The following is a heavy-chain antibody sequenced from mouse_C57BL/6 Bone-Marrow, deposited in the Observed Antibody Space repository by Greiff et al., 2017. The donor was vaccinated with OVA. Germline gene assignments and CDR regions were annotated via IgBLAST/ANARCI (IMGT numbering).Heavy chain of an antibody. Sequence: VQLQQSGPELVKPGASVKISCKASGYTFTDYYMNWVKQSHGKSLEWIGDINPNNGGTSYNQKFKGKATLTVDKSSSTAYMERRSLTSEDSAVYYCARERDDYDSWGQGTTLTVSS. CDR2: INPNNGGT. J-gene: IGHJ2*01. V-gene: IGHV1-26*01. CDR3: ARERDDYDS. CDR1: GYTFTDYY. D-gene: IGHD2-4*01.